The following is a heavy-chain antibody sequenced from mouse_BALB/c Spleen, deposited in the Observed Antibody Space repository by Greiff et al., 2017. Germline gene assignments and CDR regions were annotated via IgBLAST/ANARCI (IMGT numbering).Heavy chain of an antibody. J-gene: IGHJ4*01. Sequence: VQLQQSGPELVKPGASVKMSCKASGYTFTSYVMHWVKQKPGQGLEWIGYINPYNDGTKYNEKFKGKATLTSDKSSSTAYMELSSLTSEDSAVYYCARGVYYYGSSPTFYAMDYWGQGTSVTVSS. D-gene: IGHD1-1*01. CDR3: ARGVYYYGSSPTFYAMDY. V-gene: IGHV1-14*01. CDR1: GYTFTSYV. CDR2: INPYNDGT.